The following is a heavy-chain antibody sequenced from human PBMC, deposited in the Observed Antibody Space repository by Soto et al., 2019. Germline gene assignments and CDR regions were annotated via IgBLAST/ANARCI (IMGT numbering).Heavy chain of an antibody. CDR1: GGSISSGDYF. V-gene: IGHV4-31*02. Sequence: SETLSLTCTVSGGSISSGDYFWRWVRQHPVKGLEWIGDIYHSGNTYYNPSLKSRVSISVDTSKNQFSLKLTSVSAADTAVYYCARVNGGSSGWIDPWGQGTLVTVS. CDR3: ARVNGGSSGWIDP. J-gene: IGHJ5*02. CDR2: IYHSGNT. D-gene: IGHD6-6*01.